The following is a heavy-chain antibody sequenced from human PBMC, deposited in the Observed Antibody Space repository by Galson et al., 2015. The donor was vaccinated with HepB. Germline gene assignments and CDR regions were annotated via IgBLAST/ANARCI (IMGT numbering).Heavy chain of an antibody. CDR2: IIPILGIA. J-gene: IGHJ4*02. V-gene: IGHV1-69*10. Sequence: SVKVSCKASGGTFSSYAISWVRQAPGQGLEWMGGIIPILGIANYAQKFQGRVTITADTSTSTAYMELSSLRSEDTAVYYCARDEDDGSGNFRLPDYWGQGTLVTVSS. D-gene: IGHD3-10*01. CDR3: ARDEDDGSGNFRLPDY. CDR1: GGTFSSYA.